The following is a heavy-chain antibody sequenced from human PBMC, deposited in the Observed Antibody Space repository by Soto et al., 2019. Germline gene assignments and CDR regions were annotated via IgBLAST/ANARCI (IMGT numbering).Heavy chain of an antibody. CDR1: GGTFSSYA. CDR3: ATDSSGYNGYFDY. V-gene: IGHV1-69*06. D-gene: IGHD3-22*01. J-gene: IGHJ4*02. Sequence: SVKVSCKASGGTFSSYAISWVRQAPGQGLEWMGGIIPIFGTANYAQKFQGRVTIAADKSTSTAYMELSSLRSEDTAVYYCATDSSGYNGYFDYWGQGTLVTVSS. CDR2: IIPIFGTA.